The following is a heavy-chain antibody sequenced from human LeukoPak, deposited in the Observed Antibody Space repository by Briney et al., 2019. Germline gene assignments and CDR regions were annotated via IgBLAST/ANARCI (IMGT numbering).Heavy chain of an antibody. CDR2: INPNSGAT. D-gene: IGHD2-2*01. CDR1: GYTFTGYY. CDR3: ARDGGWYQLLWWFDP. V-gene: IGHV1-2*02. J-gene: IGHJ5*02. Sequence: ASVKVSCKASGYTFTGYYMHWVRQAPGRGLKWMGWINPNSGATKYAQKFQGRVTITRDTSISTAYMEVSRLRFDDTAVYYCARDGGWYQLLWWFDPWGQGTLVTVSS.